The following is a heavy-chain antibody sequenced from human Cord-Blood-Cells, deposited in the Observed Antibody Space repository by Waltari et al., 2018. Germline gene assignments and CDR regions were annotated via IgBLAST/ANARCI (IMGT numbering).Heavy chain of an antibody. J-gene: IGHJ3*02. CDR1: GGSFSGYY. V-gene: IGHV4-34*01. CDR2: INHSGST. CDR3: ARRGYAFDI. Sequence: QVQLQQWGAGLLKPSETLSLTCAVYGGSFSGYYWSWIRQPPGKGLEWSGEINHSGSTNYNPSLKGRVTRSVDTSKNQFSLKLSSVTAADTAVYYCARRGYAFDIWGQGTMVTVSS. D-gene: IGHD5-12*01.